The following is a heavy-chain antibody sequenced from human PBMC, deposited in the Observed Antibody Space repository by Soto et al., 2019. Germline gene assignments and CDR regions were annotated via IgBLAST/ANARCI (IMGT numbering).Heavy chain of an antibody. D-gene: IGHD2-2*01. CDR1: GFSFSTYD. CDR3: ARDPQRGYSGMDV. V-gene: IGHV3-48*02. J-gene: IGHJ6*01. CDR2: ISSGGQTI. Sequence: GGSLRLSCAASGFSFSTYDMNWFRQAPGKGLEWVSYISSGGQTIKSTDSVKGRFTISRDNAKNSLCLQMSGLRDEDTGVYYCARDPQRGYSGMDVWGQGTTVTVSS.